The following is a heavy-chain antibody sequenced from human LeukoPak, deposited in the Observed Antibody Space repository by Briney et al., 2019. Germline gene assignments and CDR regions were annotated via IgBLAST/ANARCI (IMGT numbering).Heavy chain of an antibody. J-gene: IGHJ4*02. D-gene: IGHD6-19*01. CDR3: ARGAYNTGWYYFDY. CDR2: INTDGSTT. V-gene: IGHV3-74*01. CDR1: GFTFSSYA. Sequence: GGSLRLSCAASGFTFSSYAMSWVRQAPGKGLVWVSRINTDGSTTNYADSVKGRFTISRDNAKNTLYLQMNSLRAEDTAVYYCARGAYNTGWYYFDYWGQGTLVTVSS.